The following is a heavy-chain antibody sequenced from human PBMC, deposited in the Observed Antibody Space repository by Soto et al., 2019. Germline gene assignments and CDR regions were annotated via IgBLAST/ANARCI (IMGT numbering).Heavy chain of an antibody. J-gene: IGHJ6*03. D-gene: IGHD6-13*01. CDR1: GGSISSYY. V-gene: IGHV4-59*01. CDR2: IYNSGST. Sequence: SETLSLTCTVSGGSISSYYWSWIRQPPGKGLEWIGYIYNSGSTNYNPSLKSRVTISVDTSKNQFSLRLSSVTAADTAVYYCARDLAAADSSYYYYYMDVWGKGTTVTVSS. CDR3: ARDLAAADSSYYYYYMDV.